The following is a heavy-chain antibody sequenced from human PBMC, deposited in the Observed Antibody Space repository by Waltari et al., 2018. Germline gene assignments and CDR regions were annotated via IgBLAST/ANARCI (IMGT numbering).Heavy chain of an antibody. CDR1: GYTFTSYD. J-gene: IGHJ4*02. CDR3: ARGRFGELPLEL. D-gene: IGHD3-10*01. Sequence: QVQLVQSGAEVKKPGASVKVSCKASGYTFTSYDINWVRQATGHGLEWMGWMNPNSGNTGYAQKFQGRVTMSRNTSISTAYMELSSRRSEDTAVYYGARGRFGELPLELWGQGTLVTVSS. CDR2: MNPNSGNT. V-gene: IGHV1-8*01.